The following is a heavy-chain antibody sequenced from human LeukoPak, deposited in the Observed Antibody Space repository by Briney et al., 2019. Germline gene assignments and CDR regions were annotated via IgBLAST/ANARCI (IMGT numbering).Heavy chain of an antibody. Sequence: GASVKVSCKASGGTFTSYAISWVRQAPGQGLEWMGGIIPIFGTANYAQKFQGRVTITADESTSNAYMELSSLRPEDTAVYYCARGAGSIPSRFDYWGQGTLVTVSS. D-gene: IGHD1-14*01. V-gene: IGHV1-69*13. CDR2: IIPIFGTA. CDR1: GGTFTSYA. CDR3: ARGAGSIPSRFDY. J-gene: IGHJ4*02.